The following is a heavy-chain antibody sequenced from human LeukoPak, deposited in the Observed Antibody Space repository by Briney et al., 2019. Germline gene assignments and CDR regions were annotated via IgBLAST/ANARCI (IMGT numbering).Heavy chain of an antibody. CDR3: AKDWQLLLDY. CDR1: GFIFSNCW. CDR2: IKTDASEK. J-gene: IGHJ4*02. D-gene: IGHD2-15*01. Sequence: GGSLRLSCATSGFIFSNCWMTWVRQAPGKGLEWVANIKTDASEKYYADSVKGRFTISRDNSKNTLYLQMNSLRAEDTAVYYCAKDWQLLLDYWGQGTLVTVSS. V-gene: IGHV3-7*01.